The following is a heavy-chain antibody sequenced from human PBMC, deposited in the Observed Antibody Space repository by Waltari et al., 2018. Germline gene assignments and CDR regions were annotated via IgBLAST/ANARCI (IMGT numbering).Heavy chain of an antibody. CDR3: ARVGSMITFGGVIANFDY. Sequence: QVQLVQSGAEVKKPGSSVKVSCKASGGTFSSYAISWVRQAPGQGLEWMGRIIPSFGTANYAQKFQGRVTITADKSTSTAYMELSSLRSEDTAVYYCARVGSMITFGGVIANFDYWGQGTLVTVSS. V-gene: IGHV1-69*13. D-gene: IGHD3-16*02. J-gene: IGHJ4*02. CDR1: GGTFSSYA. CDR2: IIPSFGTA.